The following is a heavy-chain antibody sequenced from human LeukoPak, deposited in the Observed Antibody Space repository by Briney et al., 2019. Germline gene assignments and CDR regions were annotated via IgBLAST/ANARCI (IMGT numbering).Heavy chain of an antibody. D-gene: IGHD4-11*01. CDR3: ARALHHFDY. J-gene: IGHJ4*02. Sequence: SETLSLTCTVSGGSISSYYWSWIRQPPGKGLEWIGYIYHSGSTYYNPSLKSRVTISVDRSKNQFSLKLSSVTAADTAVYYCARALHHFDYWGQGTLVTVSS. V-gene: IGHV4-59*12. CDR1: GGSISSYY. CDR2: IYHSGST.